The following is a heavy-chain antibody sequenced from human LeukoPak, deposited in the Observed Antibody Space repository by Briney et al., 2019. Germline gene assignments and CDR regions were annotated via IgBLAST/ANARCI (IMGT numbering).Heavy chain of an antibody. CDR2: ISYDGSNK. Sequence: GRSLRLSCAASGFTFSSYAMHWVRQAPGKGLEWVAVISYDGSNKYYADSVKGRFTISRDNSKNTLYLQMNSLRAEDTAVYYCAREKLSGYGPTDYWGQGTLLTVSS. V-gene: IGHV3-30-3*01. D-gene: IGHD5-12*01. CDR3: AREKLSGYGPTDY. CDR1: GFTFSSYA. J-gene: IGHJ4*02.